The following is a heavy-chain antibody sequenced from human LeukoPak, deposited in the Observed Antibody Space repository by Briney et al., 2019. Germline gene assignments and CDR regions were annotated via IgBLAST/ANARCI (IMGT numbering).Heavy chain of an antibody. V-gene: IGHV3-30*04. Sequence: GGSLRLSCAASGFTFSSYAMHWVRQAPGKGLEWVAVISHDGTNKYYADSVKGRFTISRDNSKNTLYLHMNSLRVEDTAVYYCARAYCNSTSCPIRGGYYYCAMDVWGQGTTVTVSS. CDR3: ARAYCNSTSCPIRGGYYYCAMDV. CDR2: ISHDGTNK. D-gene: IGHD2-2*01. J-gene: IGHJ6*02. CDR1: GFTFSSYA.